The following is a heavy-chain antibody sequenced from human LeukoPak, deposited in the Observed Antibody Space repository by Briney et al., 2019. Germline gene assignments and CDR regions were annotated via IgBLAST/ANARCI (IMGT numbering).Heavy chain of an antibody. J-gene: IGHJ4*02. CDR2: IYSGGST. V-gene: IGHV3-66*01. CDR1: GFTVSSNY. D-gene: IGHD3-3*01. Sequence: GGSLRLSCAASGFTVSSNYMSWVRQAPGKGLEWVSVIYSGGSTYYADSVKGRFTISRDNSKNTLYLQMNSLRAEDTAVYYCASGDYDFWSGYYVTPDPLDYWGQGTLVTVSS. CDR3: ASGDYDFWSGYYVTPDPLDY.